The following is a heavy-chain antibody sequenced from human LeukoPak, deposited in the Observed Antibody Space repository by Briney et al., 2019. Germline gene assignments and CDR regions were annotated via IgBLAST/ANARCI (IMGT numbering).Heavy chain of an antibody. J-gene: IGHJ4*02. Sequence: GGSLRLSCAASVFTFSRYAMSWVRQAPGKGLEWVSAIGDRGGSTYTYYIDSVKGRFTISRDNSKNVLYLQMNTLRAEDTAVYYCATWPRNDYAYWGQGTLVTVSS. CDR2: IGDRGGSTYT. CDR1: VFTFSRYA. D-gene: IGHD3-16*01. CDR3: ATWPRNDYAY. V-gene: IGHV3-23*01.